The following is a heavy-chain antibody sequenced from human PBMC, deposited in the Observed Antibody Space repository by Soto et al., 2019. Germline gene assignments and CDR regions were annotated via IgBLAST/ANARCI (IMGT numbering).Heavy chain of an antibody. CDR2: IWYDGNKK. J-gene: IGHJ4*02. CDR1: GFTFSTYG. V-gene: IGHV3-33*01. Sequence: PGGSLRLSCAASGFTFSTYGMHWVRQAPDKGLEWVAVIWYDGNKKYYADSVKGRFTISRDNSKNTLYLEMNSLRAEDTAVYFCARGWESVDYWGQGALVTVSS. D-gene: IGHD1-26*01. CDR3: ARGWESVDY.